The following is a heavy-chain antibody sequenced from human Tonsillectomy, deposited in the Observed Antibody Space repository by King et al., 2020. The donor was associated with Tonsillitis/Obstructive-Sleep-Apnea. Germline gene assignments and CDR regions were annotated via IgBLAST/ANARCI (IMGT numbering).Heavy chain of an antibody. CDR1: GYTFTSYD. V-gene: IGHV1-8*01. D-gene: IGHD3-22*01. J-gene: IGHJ6*03. CDR3: ARDHYDSSGYYMDV. Sequence: VQLVESGAEVKKPGASVKVSCTASGYTFTSYDINWVRQATGQGLEWMGWMNPNSGTTGYAQKFQGRVTMTRNTSKSTAYMELSSLRSEDTAVYYCARDHYDSSGYYMDVWGKGTTVTVSS. CDR2: MNPNSGTT.